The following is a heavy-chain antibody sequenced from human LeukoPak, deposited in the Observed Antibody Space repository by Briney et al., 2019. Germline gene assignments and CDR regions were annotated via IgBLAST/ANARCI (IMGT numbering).Heavy chain of an antibody. Sequence: SQTLSLTCTVSGGSISSGDYYWNWIRQPPGKGLEWIGYIYYSGSTYYNPSLKSRVTISVDTSKNQFSLKLSSVTAADTAVYYCARDPSSGPPDWSGPRFDYWGQGTLVTVSS. J-gene: IGHJ4*02. CDR3: ARDPSSGPPDWSGPRFDY. V-gene: IGHV4-30-4*08. D-gene: IGHD6-19*01. CDR1: GGSISSGDYY. CDR2: IYYSGST.